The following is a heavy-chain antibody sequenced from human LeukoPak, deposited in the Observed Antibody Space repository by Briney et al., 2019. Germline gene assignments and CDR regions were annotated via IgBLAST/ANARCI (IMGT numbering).Heavy chain of an antibody. CDR3: ARECYYDSSGYFDY. D-gene: IGHD3-22*01. CDR2: IIPILGIA. V-gene: IGHV1-69*04. J-gene: IGHJ4*02. Sequence: GASVKVSCKASGGTFSSYAISWVRQAPGQGLEWMGRIIPILGIANYAQKFQGRVTITADKSTSTAYMELSSLRSEDTAVYYCARECYYDSSGYFDYWGQGTLVTVSS. CDR1: GGTFSSYA.